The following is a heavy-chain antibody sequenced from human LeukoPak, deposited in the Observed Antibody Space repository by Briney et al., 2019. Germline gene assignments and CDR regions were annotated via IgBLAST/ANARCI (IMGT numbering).Heavy chain of an antibody. V-gene: IGHV1-2*02. D-gene: IGHD3-9*01. J-gene: IGHJ4*02. CDR1: GYTFTGYY. Sequence: GASVKVSCKASGYTFTGYYMHWVRQAPGQGLEWMGWINANSGGTNYAQKFQGRVTMTRDTSISTAYVELSRLRSDDTAVYYCARSSRYDIWTGYPYWGQGTLVTVSP. CDR2: INANSGGT. CDR3: ARSSRYDIWTGYPY.